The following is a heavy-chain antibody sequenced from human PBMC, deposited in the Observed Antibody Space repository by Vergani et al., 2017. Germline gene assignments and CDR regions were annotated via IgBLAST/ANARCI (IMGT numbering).Heavy chain of an antibody. Sequence: QVQPVQSGAEVKKPGSSVKVSCKASGGTFSSYAISWVRQAPGQGLEWMGGIIPIFGTANYAQKFQGRVTITADESTSTAYMELSSLRSEDTAVYYCARARGAVTTMEAYYYYMDVWGKGTTVTVSS. D-gene: IGHD4-11*01. CDR1: GGTFSSYA. CDR2: IIPIFGTA. V-gene: IGHV1-69*01. J-gene: IGHJ6*03. CDR3: ARARGAVTTMEAYYYYMDV.